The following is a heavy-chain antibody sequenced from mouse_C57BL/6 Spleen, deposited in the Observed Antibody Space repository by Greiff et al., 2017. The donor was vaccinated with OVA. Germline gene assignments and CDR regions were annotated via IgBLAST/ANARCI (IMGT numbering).Heavy chain of an antibody. CDR1: GYTFTSYW. CDR3: ARKEAYYSNYYAMDY. Sequence: VLLKQPGAELVMPGASVKLSCKASGYTFTSYWMHWVKQRPGQGLEWIGEIDPSDSYTNYNQKFKGKSTLTVDKSSSTAYMQLSSLTSEDSAVYYCARKEAYYSNYYAMDYWGQGTSVTVSS. CDR2: IDPSDSYT. D-gene: IGHD2-5*01. J-gene: IGHJ4*01. V-gene: IGHV1-69*01.